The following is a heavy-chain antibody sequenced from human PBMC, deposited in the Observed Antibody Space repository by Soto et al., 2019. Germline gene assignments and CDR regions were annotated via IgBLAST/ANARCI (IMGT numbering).Heavy chain of an antibody. J-gene: IGHJ6*02. V-gene: IGHV1-3*01. Sequence: ASVKVSSKASGYTFTSYAMHWVRQAPGQRLEWMGWINAGNGNTKYSQKFQGRVTITRDTSASTAYMELSSLRSEDTAVYYCARDQMIAAAGPDPFYSYYGMDVWGQGTTVTVSS. CDR2: INAGNGNT. CDR1: GYTFTSYA. D-gene: IGHD6-13*01. CDR3: ARDQMIAAAGPDPFYSYYGMDV.